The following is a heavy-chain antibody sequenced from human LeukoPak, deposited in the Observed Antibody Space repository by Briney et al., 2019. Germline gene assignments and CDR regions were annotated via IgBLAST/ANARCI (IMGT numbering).Heavy chain of an antibody. CDR2: IKGDGSEK. J-gene: IGHJ4*02. CDR1: GFTFSTCW. CDR3: AKDWGYGEAGIDF. V-gene: IGHV3-7*04. D-gene: IGHD6-13*01. Sequence: GGSLRLSCAASGFTFSTCWMSWVRQAPGKGLEWVAIIKGDGSEKAYVDSVKGRFSITRDNAENSLYLQMSSLRAEDTAVYYCAKDWGYGEAGIDFWGQGTLVTVSS.